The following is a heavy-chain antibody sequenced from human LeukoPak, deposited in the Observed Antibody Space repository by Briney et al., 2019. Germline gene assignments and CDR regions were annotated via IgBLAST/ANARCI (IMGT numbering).Heavy chain of an antibody. CDR2: ISGSGGST. CDR3: AKDGPGYSSGYPFDY. CDR1: GFTFSSYA. V-gene: IGHV3-23*01. J-gene: IGHJ4*02. Sequence: GGSLRLSCAASGFTFSSYAMSWVRQAPGRGLEWVSAISGSGGSTYYADSVRGRFTISRDNSKNTLYLQMNSLRAEDTAVYYCAKDGPGYSSGYPFDYWGQGTLVTVSS. D-gene: IGHD6-19*01.